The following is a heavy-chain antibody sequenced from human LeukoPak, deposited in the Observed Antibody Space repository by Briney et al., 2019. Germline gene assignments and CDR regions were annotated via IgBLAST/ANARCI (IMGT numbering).Heavy chain of an antibody. V-gene: IGHV3-20*04. Sequence: GGSLRLSCAASGFTFDDYGMTWVRQAPGKGLEWVSGINWNGGDTIYADSVKGRFTISRDNAKNSLYLQMNSLRAEDTAVYYCARSAWPYCFDYWGQGTLVTVSS. CDR2: INWNGGDT. J-gene: IGHJ4*02. D-gene: IGHD3-16*01. CDR3: ARSAWPYCFDY. CDR1: GFTFDDYG.